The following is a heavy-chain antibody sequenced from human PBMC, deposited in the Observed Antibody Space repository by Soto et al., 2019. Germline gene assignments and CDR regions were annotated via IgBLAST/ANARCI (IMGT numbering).Heavy chain of an antibody. CDR3: ARGVLLFGELLYFDY. V-gene: IGHV1-18*01. J-gene: IGHJ4*02. D-gene: IGHD3-10*01. Sequence: QVQLVQSGAEVKKPGASVKVSCKASGYTFSSYGISWVRQAPGQGLEWMGWISAYNGNTNYAQKLEGRVTMTTDTSKSKAYMELRRLRSDDTAVYYCARGVLLFGELLYFDYWGQGTLVTVSS. CDR1: GYTFSSYG. CDR2: ISAYNGNT.